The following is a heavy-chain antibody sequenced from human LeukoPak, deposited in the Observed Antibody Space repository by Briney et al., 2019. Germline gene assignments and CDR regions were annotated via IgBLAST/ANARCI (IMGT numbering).Heavy chain of an antibody. V-gene: IGHV2-70*04. CDR2: IDLANDK. J-gene: IGHJ4*02. Sequence: SGPALMHPTPTLTLTCTFSGFSLATRGTRGSWIRQPPGKALELLALIDLANDKFYSASLKTRLSISKDTSKKQVVLTMTNMDPVDTATYYCARISRHLAVDYWGQGTLVTVSS. CDR1: GFSLATRGTR. CDR3: ARISRHLAVDY.